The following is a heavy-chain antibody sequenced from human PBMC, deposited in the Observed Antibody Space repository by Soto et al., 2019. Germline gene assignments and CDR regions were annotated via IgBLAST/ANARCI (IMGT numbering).Heavy chain of an antibody. CDR2: IYHNGTA. D-gene: IGHD6-6*01. CDR1: GDSVSSGASH. V-gene: IGHV4-61*08. CDR3: ARLESSTSKIGV. Sequence: QVQLQESGPGLVKPSETLSLTCTVSGDSVSSGASHWTWIRQSPGKGLEWIGYIYHNGTADCNPSLKSRVSISVDTSKNQFSLKLTSATTADTAVYYCARLESSTSKIGVWGQGTTVTVSS. J-gene: IGHJ6*02.